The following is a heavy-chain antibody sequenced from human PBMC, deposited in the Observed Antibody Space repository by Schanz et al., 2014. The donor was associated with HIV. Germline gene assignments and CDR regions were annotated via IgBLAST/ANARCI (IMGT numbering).Heavy chain of an antibody. J-gene: IGHJ4*02. V-gene: IGHV3-33*05. D-gene: IGHD3-10*01. Sequence: VQLVESGGGLVQPGGSLRLSCAASGFTFSSYGMHWVRQAPGKGLEWVAVISYDGSDKYHADSVKGRFTISRDNSKNTLYLQMNSLRAEDTAVYYCAKGQRGVVRGDIDYWGQGTLVTVSS. CDR1: GFTFSSYG. CDR3: AKGQRGVVRGDIDY. CDR2: ISYDGSDK.